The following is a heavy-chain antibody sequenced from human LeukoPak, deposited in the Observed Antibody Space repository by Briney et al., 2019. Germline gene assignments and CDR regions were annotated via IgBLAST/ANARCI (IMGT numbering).Heavy chain of an antibody. D-gene: IGHD6-19*01. CDR2: INSINGDGMST. Sequence: GGSLRLSCAASGFTFTDYWMHWVRQAPGKGLVWVSRINSINGDGMSTSYVDSVKGRFTISRDNAKNTLYLQMNSLRAEDTAVYYCARGLSIAVASGMDVWGQGTTVTVSS. J-gene: IGHJ6*02. V-gene: IGHV3-74*01. CDR1: GFTFTDYW. CDR3: ARGLSIAVASGMDV.